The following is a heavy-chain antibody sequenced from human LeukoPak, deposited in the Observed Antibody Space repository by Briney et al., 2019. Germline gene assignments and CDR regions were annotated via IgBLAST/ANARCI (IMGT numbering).Heavy chain of an antibody. D-gene: IGHD3/OR15-3a*01. V-gene: IGHV3-21*06. CDR3: ARDGAGTGELYSFCYLDV. Sequence: GGSLRLSCAASGFIFSDYTMNWVRQAPGKGLEWVSSISSSSDSKYYAHSVKGRLSVSRDNAKNLLFLHMDSLRVEDTAVYYCARDGAGTGELYSFCYLDVWGEGTTVTVSS. CDR1: GFIFSDYT. CDR2: ISSSSDSK. J-gene: IGHJ6*03.